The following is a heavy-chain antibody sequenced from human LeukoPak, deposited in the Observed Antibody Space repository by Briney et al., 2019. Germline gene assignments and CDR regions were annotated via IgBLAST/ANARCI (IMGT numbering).Heavy chain of an antibody. CDR3: ARSGRFLESYYFDY. Sequence: SVKVSCKASGGTFSSYAISWVRQAPGQGLEWMGGIIPIFGTANYAQKFQGRVTITTDESTSTAYMELSSLRSEDTVVYYCARSGRFLESYYFDYWGQGTLVTVSS. D-gene: IGHD3-3*01. V-gene: IGHV1-69*05. J-gene: IGHJ4*02. CDR2: IIPIFGTA. CDR1: GGTFSSYA.